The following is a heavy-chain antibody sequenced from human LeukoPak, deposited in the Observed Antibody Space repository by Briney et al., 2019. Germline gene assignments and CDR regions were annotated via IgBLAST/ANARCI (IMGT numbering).Heavy chain of an antibody. CDR2: INPNSGGT. V-gene: IGHV1-2*02. CDR1: GYTFTGYY. J-gene: IGHJ4*02. Sequence: ASVKVSCTASGYTFTGYYMHWVRQAPGQGLEWMGWINPNSGGTNYAQKFQGRVTMTRDTSISTAYMELSRLRSDDTAVYYCAREGVGIVATFDFDYWGQGTLVTVSS. CDR3: AREGVGIVATFDFDY. D-gene: IGHD5-12*01.